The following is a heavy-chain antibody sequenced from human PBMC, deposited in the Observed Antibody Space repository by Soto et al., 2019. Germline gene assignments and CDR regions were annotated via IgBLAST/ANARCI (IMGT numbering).Heavy chain of an antibody. CDR3: TRHAIIPKLQYGMDV. CDR2: IFYGGHT. Sequence: SETLSLTCDVSGDFLTTYYWNWIRQSPGKGLEWIGYIFYGGHTNYNPSLRGRATISVDTSKNQFSLKLSSVTAADTAVYYCTRHAIIPKLQYGMDVWGQGTTVTVSS. D-gene: IGHD2-2*02. J-gene: IGHJ6*02. V-gene: IGHV4-59*01. CDR1: GDFLTTYY.